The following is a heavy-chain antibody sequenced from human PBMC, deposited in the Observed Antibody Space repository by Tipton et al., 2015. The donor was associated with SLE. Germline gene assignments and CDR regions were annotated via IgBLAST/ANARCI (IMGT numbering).Heavy chain of an antibody. V-gene: IGHV4-34*01. J-gene: IGHJ6*03. CDR1: GGSFSGYY. Sequence: LRLSCAVYGGSFSGYYWSWIRQPPGKGLEWIGEINHSGSTNYNPSLKSRVTMSVDTSKNQFSLKLSSVTAADTAVYYCARAPGLERSYYYYSYIDVWDKGTTVPVSS. D-gene: IGHD1-1*01. CDR2: INHSGST. CDR3: ARAPGLERSYYYYSYIDV.